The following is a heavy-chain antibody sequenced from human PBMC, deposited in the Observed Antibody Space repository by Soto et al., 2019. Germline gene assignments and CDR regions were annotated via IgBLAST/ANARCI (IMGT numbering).Heavy chain of an antibody. V-gene: IGHV3-48*02. J-gene: IGHJ6*02. Sequence: EVQLVESGGGLVQPGGSLRLSCAASGFTFSSYSMNWVRQAPGKGLEWVSYISSSSRTKYYVDSVKGRFTISRDNAKNSLYLQMNSLRDEDTAVYYCARDRAGGQYGLDVWGQGTTVTVSS. CDR1: GFTFSSYS. CDR3: ARDRAGGQYGLDV. D-gene: IGHD1-26*01. CDR2: ISSSSRTK.